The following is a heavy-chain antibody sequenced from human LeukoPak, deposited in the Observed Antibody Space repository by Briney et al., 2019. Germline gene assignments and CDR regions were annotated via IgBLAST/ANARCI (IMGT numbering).Heavy chain of an antibody. J-gene: IGHJ4*02. Sequence: SVKVSCKASGGTFSSYAISWVRQAPGQGLEWMGGIIPIFGTANYAQKFQGRVTITTDESTSTAYMELRSLRSDDTAVYYCARETEGSGYPDYWGQGTLVTVSS. D-gene: IGHD3-22*01. CDR1: GGTFSSYA. CDR3: ARETEGSGYPDY. V-gene: IGHV1-69*05. CDR2: IIPIFGTA.